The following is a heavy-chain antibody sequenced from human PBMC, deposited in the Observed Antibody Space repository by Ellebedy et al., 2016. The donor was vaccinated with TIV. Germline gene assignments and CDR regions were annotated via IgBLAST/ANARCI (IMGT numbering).Heavy chain of an antibody. CDR2: IWYDGSNK. V-gene: IGHV3-33*01. CDR3: ARSYKYAFDI. D-gene: IGHD1-1*01. Sequence: GGSLRLSXAASGFTFSSYGMHWVRQAPGKGLEWVAVIWYDGSNKYYADSVKGRFTISRGNSKNTLYLQMNSLRGEDTAVYYCARSYKYAFDIWGQGTMVTVSS. CDR1: GFTFSSYG. J-gene: IGHJ3*02.